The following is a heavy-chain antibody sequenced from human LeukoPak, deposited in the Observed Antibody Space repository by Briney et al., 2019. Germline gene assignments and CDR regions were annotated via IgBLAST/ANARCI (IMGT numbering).Heavy chain of an antibody. CDR1: GGSISSYY. V-gene: IGHV4-59*01. Sequence: SETLSLTCTVSGGSISSYYWSWIRQPPGKGPEWIGYIYYSGSTNYNPSLKSRVTISVDTSKNQFSLKLSSVTAADTAVYYCARDSSGWYEGFDYWGQGTLVTVSS. CDR2: IYYSGST. CDR3: ARDSSGWYEGFDY. D-gene: IGHD6-19*01. J-gene: IGHJ4*02.